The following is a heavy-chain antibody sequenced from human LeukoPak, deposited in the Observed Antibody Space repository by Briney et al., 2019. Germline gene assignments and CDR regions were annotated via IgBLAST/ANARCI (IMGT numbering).Heavy chain of an antibody. CDR2: IKQDGSEK. Sequence: GGSLRLSCAASGFTFSDYYMSWIRQAPGKGLEWVANIKQDGSEKYYVDSVKGRFTISGDNAKNSLYLQMNSLRAEDAAVYYCARDLVGSSGSFLWGQGTLVTVSS. J-gene: IGHJ1*01. CDR3: ARDLVGSSGSFL. CDR1: GFTFSDYY. V-gene: IGHV3-7*01. D-gene: IGHD6-19*01.